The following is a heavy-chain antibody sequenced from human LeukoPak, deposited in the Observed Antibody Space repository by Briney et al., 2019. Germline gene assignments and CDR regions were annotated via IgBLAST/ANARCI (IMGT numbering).Heavy chain of an antibody. CDR1: GYSISSGYY. CDR2: IYHSGST. CDR3: ARDEVDSSSWYRWVYNWFDP. V-gene: IGHV4-38-2*02. Sequence: SETLSLTYTVSGYSISSGYYWGWIRQPPGKGLEWIGSIYHSGSTYYNPSLKSRVTISVDTSKNQFSLKLSSVTAADTAVYYCARDEVDSSSWYRWVYNWFDPWGQGTLVTVSS. D-gene: IGHD6-13*01. J-gene: IGHJ5*02.